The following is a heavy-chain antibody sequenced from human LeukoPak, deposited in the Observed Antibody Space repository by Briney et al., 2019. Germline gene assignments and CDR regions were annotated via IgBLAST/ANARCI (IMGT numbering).Heavy chain of an antibody. CDR3: ARVPGDH. CDR1: GFTFSSYS. J-gene: IGHJ4*02. V-gene: IGHV3-21*01. Sequence: GGSLRLSCAASGFTFSSYSMNWVRQAPGKGLEWVSSISTSTGYIYYADSVKGRFTISRDNAKSSLYLQVNSLRAEDTAVYYCARVPGDHWGQGTLVTVSS. CDR2: ISTSTGYI. D-gene: IGHD2-21*01.